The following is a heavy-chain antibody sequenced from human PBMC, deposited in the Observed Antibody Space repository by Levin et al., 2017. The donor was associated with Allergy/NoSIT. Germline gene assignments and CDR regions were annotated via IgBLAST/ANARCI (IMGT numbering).Heavy chain of an antibody. Sequence: LSLTCAASGFTFSSSEMNWVRQAPGEGLEWISYISASGSSIYYADSVQGRFTISRDNTKNSLYLQMNSLRAEDTGVYYCAKVGRGSSSGYWGQGTLVTVSS. J-gene: IGHJ4*02. CDR1: GFTFSSSE. D-gene: IGHD6-6*01. CDR3: AKVGRGSSSGY. CDR2: ISASGSSI. V-gene: IGHV3-48*03.